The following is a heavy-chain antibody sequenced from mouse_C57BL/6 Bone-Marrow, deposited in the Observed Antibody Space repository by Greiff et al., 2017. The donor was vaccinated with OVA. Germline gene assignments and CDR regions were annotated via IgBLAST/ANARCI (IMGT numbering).Heavy chain of an antibody. D-gene: IGHD2-1*01. CDR3: TSYGNFDY. CDR1: GFNIKDDY. J-gene: IGHJ2*01. V-gene: IGHV14-4*01. CDR2: IDPENGDT. Sequence: EVQLQQSGAELVRPGASVKLSCPASGFNIKDDYMHWVKQRPEQGLEWIGWIDPENGDTEYASKFQGKATITADTSSNPAYLQLSSLTSEDTAVYYCTSYGNFDYWGQGTTLTVSS.